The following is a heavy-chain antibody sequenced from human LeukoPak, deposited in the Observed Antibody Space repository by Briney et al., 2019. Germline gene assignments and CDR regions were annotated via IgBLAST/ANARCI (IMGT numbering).Heavy chain of an antibody. CDR3: ARLSTDNVVLPGAMAYYFDC. J-gene: IGHJ4*02. V-gene: IGHV4-59*08. CDR2: INYSGGT. D-gene: IGHD2-2*01. Sequence: SETLSLTCTVSAGAITSQYWSWIRQSPGKGLEFIGYINYSGGTSYNPSLKSRVAISVDTSKNQFSLKLSSVTAADTAMYFCARLSTDNVVLPGAMAYYFDCWGQGTLVTVSS. CDR1: AGAITSQY.